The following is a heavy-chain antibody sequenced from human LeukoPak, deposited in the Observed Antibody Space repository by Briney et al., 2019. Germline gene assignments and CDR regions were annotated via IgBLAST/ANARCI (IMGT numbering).Heavy chain of an antibody. V-gene: IGHV1-69*04. J-gene: IGHJ5*02. CDR3: TRVTLRGSKYNWFDP. CDR1: GRTFSSHV. D-gene: IGHD1-26*01. CDR2: ITPILGTT. Sequence: ASVKVSCKASGRTFSSHVISWVRQAPGQGLEWMGRITPILGTTNYAKKFQGRVTSTADKATRTAYMALSNLTAEDTARYYCTRVTLRGSKYNWFDPWGQGTLVTVSS.